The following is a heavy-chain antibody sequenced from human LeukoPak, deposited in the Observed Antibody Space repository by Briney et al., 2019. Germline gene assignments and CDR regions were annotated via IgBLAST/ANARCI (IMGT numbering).Heavy chain of an antibody. Sequence: SETLSLTCTVSGGSISSYFWTWIRQPPGKGLEWIGYIYYSGSIDYNPSLKSRVTIPVDTSKNQLSLKLNSVTAADTAVYYCARYQPLYGMDVWGQGTTVTVSS. CDR3: ARYQPLYGMDV. CDR2: IYYSGSI. J-gene: IGHJ6*02. V-gene: IGHV4-59*01. CDR1: GGSISSYF.